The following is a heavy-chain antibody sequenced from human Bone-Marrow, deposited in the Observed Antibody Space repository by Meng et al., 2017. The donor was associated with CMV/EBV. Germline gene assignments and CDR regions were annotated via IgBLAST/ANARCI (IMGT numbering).Heavy chain of an antibody. D-gene: IGHD3-16*02. CDR3: ARGRWYYEYVWGSYRHSLRLPTLFDY. V-gene: IGHV4-39*07. Sequence: GSLRLSCTPSSGPTSGSLYFWGWIRHPPGKRLEWIGNIFSRGSTYYNPSLKSRVTMSVDTSKNQFCRNLTSVTAAYTAVYYCARGRWYYEYVWGSYRHSLRLPTLFDYWGQGTLVTVSS. J-gene: IGHJ4*02. CDR2: IFSRGST. CDR1: SGPTSGSLYF.